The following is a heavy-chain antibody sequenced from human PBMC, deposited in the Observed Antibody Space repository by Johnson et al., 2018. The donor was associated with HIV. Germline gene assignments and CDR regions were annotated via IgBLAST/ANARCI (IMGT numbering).Heavy chain of an antibody. J-gene: IGHJ3*02. Sequence: VQLVESGGGLVQPGRSLRLSCTASGFTFGDYAMSWVRQAPGKGLEWVGFIRSKAYGGTTEYAASVKGRFTISRDDSKSIAYLQMNSLRAGDTAVYYCARASTLVAFDIWGQGAMVTVSS. V-gene: IGHV3-49*04. CDR2: IRSKAYGGTT. CDR3: ARASTLVAFDI. CDR1: GFTFGDYA. D-gene: IGHD6-13*01.